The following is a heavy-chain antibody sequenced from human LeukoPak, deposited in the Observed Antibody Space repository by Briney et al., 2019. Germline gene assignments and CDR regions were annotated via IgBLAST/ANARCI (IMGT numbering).Heavy chain of an antibody. V-gene: IGHV4-59*01. D-gene: IGHD3-9*01. CDR1: GGSISSYY. Sequence: SETLSLTCTVSGGSISSYYWSWIRQPPGKGLEWIGYIYYSGSTNYDPSLKSRVTISVDTSKNQFPLKLSSVTAADTAVYYCARGSHYDILFDPWGQGTLVTVSS. CDR3: ARGSHYDILFDP. CDR2: IYYSGST. J-gene: IGHJ5*02.